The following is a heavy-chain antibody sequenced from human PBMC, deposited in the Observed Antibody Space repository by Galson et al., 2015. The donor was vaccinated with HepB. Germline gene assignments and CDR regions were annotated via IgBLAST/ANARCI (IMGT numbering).Heavy chain of an antibody. Sequence: QVQLQESGPGLVKPSETLSLTCTVSGGSIRSYYWSWIRQPPGKGLEWIGYIYYSGSTNYNPSLKSRVTISVDTSKNQFSLKLSSVTAADTAVYYCATFDGSGSYVFDYWGQGTLVTVSS. J-gene: IGHJ4*02. CDR1: GGSIRSYY. CDR3: ATFDGSGSYVFDY. V-gene: IGHV4-59*08. D-gene: IGHD3-10*01. CDR2: IYYSGST.